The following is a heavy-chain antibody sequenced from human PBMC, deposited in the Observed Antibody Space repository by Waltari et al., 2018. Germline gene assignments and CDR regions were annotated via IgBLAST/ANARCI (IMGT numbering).Heavy chain of an antibody. CDR1: GSTVSTNY. CDR3: ARFSHKDY. J-gene: IGHJ4*02. V-gene: IGHV3-53*01. CDR2: IYSGGNA. Sequence: EVQLVESGGGLIQPGGSLRLSWEAPGSTVSTNYMSWVRQAPGKGLEWVSVIYSGGNAYYADSVKGRFTISRDNSKNTVYLQMNSLRAEDTALYYCARFSHKDYWGQGILVTVSS.